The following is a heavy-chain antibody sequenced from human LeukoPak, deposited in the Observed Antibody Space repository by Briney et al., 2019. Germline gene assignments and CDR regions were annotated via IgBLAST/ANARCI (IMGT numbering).Heavy chain of an antibody. CDR1: GFTFSRYA. J-gene: IGHJ4*02. CDR2: ISNSGGTT. CDR3: AKVRDSSGSFGGY. V-gene: IGHV3-23*01. Sequence: SGGSLRLSCAASGFTFSRYAMTWVRQAPGKGLEWVSAISNSGGTTYHADSVKGRFTISRDNSKNTLNLQMNSLRAEDTAVYYCAKVRDSSGSFGGYWGQGTLVTVSS. D-gene: IGHD3-22*01.